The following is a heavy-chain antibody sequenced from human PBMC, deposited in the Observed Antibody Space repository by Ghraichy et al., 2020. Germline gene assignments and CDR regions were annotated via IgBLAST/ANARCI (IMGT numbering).Heavy chain of an antibody. CDR1: GFTFSGSA. V-gene: IGHV3-73*01. J-gene: IGHJ4*02. D-gene: IGHD2-15*01. CDR3: TKQGCSGGSCSAHYFDY. CDR2: IRRKANSYAT. Sequence: GGSLRLSCAASGFTFSGSAMHWVRQASGKGLEWVGRIRRKANSYATAYAASGKGRFTIARDDSKNTAYLQMNSLKTEDTAVYYCTKQGCSGGSCSAHYFDYWGQGTLVTVSS.